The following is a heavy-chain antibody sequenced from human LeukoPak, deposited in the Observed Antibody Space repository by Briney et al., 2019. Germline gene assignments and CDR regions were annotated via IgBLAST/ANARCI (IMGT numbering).Heavy chain of an antibody. CDR1: GFTFSSYA. D-gene: IGHD6-13*01. CDR3: ARAHSSSWYLDY. CDR2: ISYDGSNK. J-gene: IGHJ4*02. Sequence: PGGSLRLSCAASGFTFSSYAMHWVRQAPGKGLEWVAVISYDGSNKYYADSVKGRFTISRDNSKNTLYLQMNSLRAEDTAVYYCARAHSSSWYLDYWGQGTLVTVSS. V-gene: IGHV3-30-3*01.